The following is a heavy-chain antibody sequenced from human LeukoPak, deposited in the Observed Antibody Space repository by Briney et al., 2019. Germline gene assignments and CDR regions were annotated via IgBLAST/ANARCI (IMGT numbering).Heavy chain of an antibody. Sequence: GGSLRLSCAASGFTFSSYGMHWVRQVPGKGLEWVAVIWYDGSNKYYADSVKGRFTISRDNSKNTVYLQMNSLRAEGTAVYYCARERGYSYGAHCDYWGQGTLVTVSS. CDR1: GFTFSSYG. D-gene: IGHD5-18*01. CDR2: IWYDGSNK. V-gene: IGHV3-33*01. CDR3: ARERGYSYGAHCDY. J-gene: IGHJ4*02.